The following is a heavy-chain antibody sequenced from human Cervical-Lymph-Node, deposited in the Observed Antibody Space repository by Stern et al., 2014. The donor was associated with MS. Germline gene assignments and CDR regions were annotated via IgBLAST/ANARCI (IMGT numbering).Heavy chain of an antibody. V-gene: IGHV5-51*01. D-gene: IGHD2-2*01. CDR1: GYNFGDYW. CDR3: ARHQPAATFAMDV. CDR2: IFPADSDS. J-gene: IGHJ6*02. Sequence: EVQLLESGAEVKKPGESLKISCKGSGYNFGDYWIGWVRPKPGKGLEWMGTIFPADSDSRYSPSCEGQVTISADESISTACLQSSSLKASDTGSYYCARHQPAATFAMDVWGQGTTVIVSS.